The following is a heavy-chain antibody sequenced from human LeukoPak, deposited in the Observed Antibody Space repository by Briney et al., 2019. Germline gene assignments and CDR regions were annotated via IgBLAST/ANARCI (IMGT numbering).Heavy chain of an antibody. D-gene: IGHD3-22*01. CDR1: GFTFSCYS. V-gene: IGHV3-21*01. J-gene: IGHJ4*02. CDR3: ARDITHYDRTPRNDY. CDR2: ISSSSSYI. Sequence: GGSLRLSCAASGFTFSCYSVNWVRQAPGKGLEWVSSISSSSSYIYYADSVKGRFTISRDNAKNSLYLKMNSLRADETAVYYCARDITHYDRTPRNDYWGQGNLVTVSS.